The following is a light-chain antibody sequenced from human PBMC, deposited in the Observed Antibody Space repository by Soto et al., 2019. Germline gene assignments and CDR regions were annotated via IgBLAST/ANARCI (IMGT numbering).Light chain of an antibody. Sequence: EIVLTQSPGTPSLSPGERATLSCRASQTITSTFLAWYQQKPGQSHRLLIYGASTRAAGAPDRFSGSGSGTDFSLTITRLEPEDFAVYYCQQYGRSTLMYMFGQGTKL. CDR1: QTITSTF. J-gene: IGKJ2*01. CDR3: QQYGRSTLMYM. V-gene: IGKV3-20*01. CDR2: GAS.